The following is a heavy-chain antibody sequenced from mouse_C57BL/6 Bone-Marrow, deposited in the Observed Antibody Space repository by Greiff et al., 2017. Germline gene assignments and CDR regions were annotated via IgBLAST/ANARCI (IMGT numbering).Heavy chain of an antibody. CDR3: AREGLRQVDY. J-gene: IGHJ4*01. CDR1: GYTFTSYG. V-gene: IGHV1-81*01. CDR2: IYPRSGNT. D-gene: IGHD2-4*01. Sequence: QVQLQQSGAELARPGASVKLSCKASGYTFTSYGISWVKQSTGQGLEWIGEIYPRSGNTYYNEKFKGKATLTADKSSSTAYMELRSLTSEDSAVYFCAREGLRQVDYWGQGTSVTVSS.